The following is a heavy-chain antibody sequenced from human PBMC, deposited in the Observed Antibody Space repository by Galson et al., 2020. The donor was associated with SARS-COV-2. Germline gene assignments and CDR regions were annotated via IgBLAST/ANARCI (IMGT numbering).Heavy chain of an antibody. V-gene: IGHV3-33*01. J-gene: IGHJ4*02. CDR2: IWYDGSNK. D-gene: IGHD4-17*01. Sequence: GGSLRLSCAASGFTFSSYGMHWVRQAPGKGLEWVAVIWYDGSNKYYADSVKGRFTISRDNSKNTLYLQMNSLRAEDTAVYYCARDLRLDYGGNSDQTDCWGQGTLVTVSS. CDR3: ARDLRLDYGGNSDQTDC. CDR1: GFTFSSYG.